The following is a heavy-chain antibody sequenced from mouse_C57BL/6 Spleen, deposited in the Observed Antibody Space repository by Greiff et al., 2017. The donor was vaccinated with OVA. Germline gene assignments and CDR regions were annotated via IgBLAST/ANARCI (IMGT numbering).Heavy chain of an antibody. V-gene: IGHV1-50*01. D-gene: IGHD2-5*01. CDR1: GYTFTSYW. Sequence: VQLQQPGAELVKPGASVKLSCKASGYTFTSYWMKWVKQRPGQGLEWIGEIDPSDSYTNYNQKFKGKATLTVDTTSSTAYKQHSSLASEDSSVYYCARFSNYDYYAMDYWGQGTSVTVSS. CDR3: ARFSNYDYYAMDY. CDR2: IDPSDSYT. J-gene: IGHJ4*01.